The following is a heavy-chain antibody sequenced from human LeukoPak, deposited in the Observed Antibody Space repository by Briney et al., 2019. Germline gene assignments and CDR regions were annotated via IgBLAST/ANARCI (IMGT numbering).Heavy chain of an antibody. CDR3: ARETYCGGDCYADY. CDR2: IIPMFHTT. J-gene: IGHJ4*02. CDR1: GGTFSSYG. Sequence: SVKVSCKASGGTFSSYGINWVRQAPGQGLEWMGRIIPMFHTTNYAQKLQGRVTMTTDTSTSTAYMELRSLRSDDTAVYYCARETYCGGDCYADYWGQGTLVTVSS. V-gene: IGHV1-69*05. D-gene: IGHD2-21*02.